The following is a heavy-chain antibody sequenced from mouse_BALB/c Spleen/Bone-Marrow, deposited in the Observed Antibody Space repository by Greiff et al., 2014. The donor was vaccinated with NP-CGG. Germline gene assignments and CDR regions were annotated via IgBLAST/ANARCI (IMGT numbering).Heavy chain of an antibody. D-gene: IGHD1-1*01. J-gene: IGHJ1*01. V-gene: IGHV1-7*01. CDR2: INPSTGYT. Sequence: VQLQQSGAELAKPGASVKMSCKASGYNFTSYWMHWVKQRPGQGLEWIGYINPSTGYTEYNQKFKDKATLTADKSSSTAYMQLSSLTSDDSAVYYCAREYYGSSGYFDVWGAGTTVTVSS. CDR3: AREYYGSSGYFDV. CDR1: GYNFTSYW.